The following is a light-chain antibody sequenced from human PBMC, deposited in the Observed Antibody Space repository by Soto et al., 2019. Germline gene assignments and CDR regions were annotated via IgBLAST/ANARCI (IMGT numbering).Light chain of an antibody. CDR1: DNIGSN. Sequence: DIQLPQSPASLSASVGDRVTITCRASDNIGSNLNWYQHQTGTAPKLLIYAASSLQGGVPSRFSGSGYGTQFTLTISGLQTEDFATYYCQQSYKILTFGGGTWVDI. J-gene: IGKJ4*01. CDR3: QQSYKILT. V-gene: IGKV1-39*01. CDR2: AAS.